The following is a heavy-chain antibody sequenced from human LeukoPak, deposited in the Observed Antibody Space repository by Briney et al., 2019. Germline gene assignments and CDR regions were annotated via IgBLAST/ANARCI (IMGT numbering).Heavy chain of an antibody. CDR2: MYSRGST. V-gene: IGHV4-30-4*01. CDR1: DGSISSGDYY. D-gene: IGHD3-22*01. J-gene: IGHJ5*02. CDR3: ARPYYYDSRIDP. Sequence: PSQTLSLTCTVSDGSISSGDYYWSWIRQPPGKGLEGIANMYSRGSTYYNPSIKSRPTMSADTSKTQLSRKLSSVTAADTAMYYCARPYYYDSRIDPCGQGILVTVSS.